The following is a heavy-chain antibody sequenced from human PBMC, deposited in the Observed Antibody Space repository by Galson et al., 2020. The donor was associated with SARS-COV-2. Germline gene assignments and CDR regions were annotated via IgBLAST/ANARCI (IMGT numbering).Heavy chain of an antibody. Sequence: ETAGSLRLSCAASGFTFSSYAMHWVRHAPRKGQDWVAVISYDGSNKYYADSVKGRFTISRDNSKNTLYLQMSSLRAEVTAMYYCARDGASRSWYDYWGQGSLVSVSS. J-gene: IGHJ4*02. CDR2: ISYDGSNK. CDR1: GFTFSSYA. D-gene: IGHD6-13*01. CDR3: ARDGASRSWYDY. V-gene: IGHV3-30-3*01.